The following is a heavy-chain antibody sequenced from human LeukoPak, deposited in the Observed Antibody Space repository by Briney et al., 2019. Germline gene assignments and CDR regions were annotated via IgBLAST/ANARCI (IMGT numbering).Heavy chain of an antibody. D-gene: IGHD3-16*02. V-gene: IGHV4-4*02. CDR2: IYHSGST. Sequence: PSETLSLTCAVSGGSISSSNWWSWVRQPPGKGLEWIGEIYHSGSTNYNPSLKSRVTISVDKSKNQFSLKLSSVTAADTAVYYCASRPYVWGSYRYFDYWGQGTLVTVSS. CDR1: GGSISSSNW. J-gene: IGHJ4*02. CDR3: ASRPYVWGSYRYFDY.